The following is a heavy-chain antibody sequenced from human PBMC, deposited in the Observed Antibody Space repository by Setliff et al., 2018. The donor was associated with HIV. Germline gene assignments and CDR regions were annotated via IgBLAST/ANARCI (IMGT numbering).Heavy chain of an antibody. CDR2: IYHNGIT. J-gene: IGHJ4*02. CDR1: GYSISSGYY. D-gene: IGHD3-10*01. Sequence: LSLTCGVSGYSISSGYYWGWIRQPPGKGLEWIGSIYHNGITYYNPSLKSRVTISVDTSQNQFSLKLSSVTAADTAVYYCASTRIRLIRGAVISNLRTPYFDYWGPGSLVTVSS. CDR3: ASTRIRLIRGAVISNLRTPYFDY. V-gene: IGHV4-38-2*01.